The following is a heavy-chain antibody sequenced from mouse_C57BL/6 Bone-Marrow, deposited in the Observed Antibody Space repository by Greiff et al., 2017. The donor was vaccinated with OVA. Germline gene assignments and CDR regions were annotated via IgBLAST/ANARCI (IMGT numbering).Heavy chain of an antibody. V-gene: IGHV1-15*01. CDR3: TRGGWLPFAY. Sequence: SGAELVRPGASVTLSCKASGYTFTDYEMHWVKQTPVHGLEWIGAIDPETGGTAYNQKFKGKAILTADKSSSTAYMELRSLTSEDSAVYYCTRGGWLPFAYWGQGTLVTVSA. J-gene: IGHJ3*01. CDR2: IDPETGGT. D-gene: IGHD2-3*01. CDR1: GYTFTDYE.